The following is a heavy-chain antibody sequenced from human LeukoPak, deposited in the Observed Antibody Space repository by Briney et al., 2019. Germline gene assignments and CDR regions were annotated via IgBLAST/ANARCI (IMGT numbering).Heavy chain of an antibody. CDR2: ISSSGSTI. V-gene: IGHV3-11*04. CDR3: ARVDIVVVPAADYFDY. CDR1: GFTFSDYY. J-gene: IGHJ4*02. Sequence: GGSLRLSCAASGFTFSDYYMSWIRQAPGKGLEWVSYISSSGSTIYYADSVKGRFTISRDNAKNSLYLQMNSLRAEDTAVYYCARVDIVVVPAADYFDYWGQGTLVTVSS. D-gene: IGHD2-2*03.